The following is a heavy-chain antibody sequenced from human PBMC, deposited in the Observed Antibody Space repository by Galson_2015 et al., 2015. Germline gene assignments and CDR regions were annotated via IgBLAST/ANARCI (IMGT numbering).Heavy chain of an antibody. CDR1: GFIVSNNY. CDR3: ARAGHWLVRLGDVAFDI. Sequence: SMRLSCAVGGFIVSNNYMNWGRQAPGKGLEWVSVMYSDWSTYYADSVKGRFTISRDNSKNTMYIQMIYLRAEYTAVYYCARAGHWLVRLGDVAFDIWGQGTIVTVT. J-gene: IGHJ3*02. CDR2: MYSDWST. V-gene: IGHV3-53*01. D-gene: IGHD6-19*01.